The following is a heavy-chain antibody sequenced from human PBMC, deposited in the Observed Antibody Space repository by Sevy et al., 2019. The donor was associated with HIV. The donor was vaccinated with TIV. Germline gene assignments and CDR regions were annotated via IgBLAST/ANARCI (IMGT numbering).Heavy chain of an antibody. V-gene: IGHV3-33*01. Sequence: GGSLRLSCAASGFTFSSYGMHWVRQAPGKGLEWVAVIWYDGSNKYYADSVKGRFTISRDNSKNTLYLQMKSLRAEDTAVYYCARLGYCISTSCPQRYYGMDVWGQGTTVTVSS. CDR2: IWYDGSNK. D-gene: IGHD2-2*01. J-gene: IGHJ6*02. CDR1: GFTFSSYG. CDR3: ARLGYCISTSCPQRYYGMDV.